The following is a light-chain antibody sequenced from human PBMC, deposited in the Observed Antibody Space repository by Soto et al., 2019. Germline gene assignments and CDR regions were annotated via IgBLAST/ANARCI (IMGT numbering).Light chain of an antibody. J-gene: IGLJ2*01. Sequence: QSVLTQPPSASGTPGQRVTISCSGSSSNIGGYTVNWYQQLPGTAPKLLIYNNNQRPSGVPDRFSGSKSGTSASLAISGLQSDDEADYYCAAWDDSLNGVVFGGGTKLTVL. V-gene: IGLV1-44*01. CDR2: NNN. CDR3: AAWDDSLNGVV. CDR1: SSNIGGYT.